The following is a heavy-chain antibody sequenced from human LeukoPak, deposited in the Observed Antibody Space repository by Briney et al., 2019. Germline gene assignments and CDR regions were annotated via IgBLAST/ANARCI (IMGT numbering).Heavy chain of an antibody. CDR1: GFTFSSYG. Sequence: GGSLRLSCAASGFTFSSYGMHWVRQAPGKGLEWVAFIRYDGSNKYYADSVKGRFTISRDNCKNTLYLQMNSLRAEDTAVYYCAKEAEPYYYDAKTFDYWGQGTLVTVSS. CDR2: IRYDGSNK. V-gene: IGHV3-30*02. D-gene: IGHD3-22*01. CDR3: AKEAEPYYYDAKTFDY. J-gene: IGHJ4*02.